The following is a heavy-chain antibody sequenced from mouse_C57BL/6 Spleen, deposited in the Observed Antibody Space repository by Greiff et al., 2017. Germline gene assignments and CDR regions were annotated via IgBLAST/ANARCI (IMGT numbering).Heavy chain of an antibody. Sequence: EVHLVESGGGLVKPGGSLKLSCAASGFTFSDYGMHWVRQAPEKGLEWVAYISSGSSTIYYADTVKGRFTISRDNAKNTLFLQMTSLRSEDTAMYYCARLGYYYGSRSYWYFDVWGTGTTVTVSS. CDR3: ARLGYYYGSRSYWYFDV. V-gene: IGHV5-17*01. CDR1: GFTFSDYG. D-gene: IGHD1-1*01. CDR2: ISSGSSTI. J-gene: IGHJ1*03.